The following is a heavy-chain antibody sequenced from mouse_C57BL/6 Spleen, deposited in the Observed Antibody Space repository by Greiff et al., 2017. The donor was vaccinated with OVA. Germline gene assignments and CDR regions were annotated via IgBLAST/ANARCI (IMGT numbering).Heavy chain of an antibody. D-gene: IGHD1-1*01. Sequence: QVHVKQSGAELVRPGASVTLSCKASGYTFTDYEMHWVKQTPVHGLEWIGAIDPETGGTAYNQKFKGKAILTADKSSSTAYMELRSLTSEDSAVYYCTKEDYYGRTFFDYWGQGTTLTVSS. CDR1: GYTFTDYE. CDR2: IDPETGGT. J-gene: IGHJ2*01. V-gene: IGHV1-15*01. CDR3: TKEDYYGRTFFDY.